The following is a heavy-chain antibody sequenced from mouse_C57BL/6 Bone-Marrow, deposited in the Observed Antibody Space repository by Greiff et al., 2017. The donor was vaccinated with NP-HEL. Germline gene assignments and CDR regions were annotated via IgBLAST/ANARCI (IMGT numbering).Heavy chain of an antibody. J-gene: IGHJ2*01. CDR1: GFNIKDDY. CDR2: IDPENGDT. V-gene: IGHV14-4*01. D-gene: IGHD2-14*01. Sequence: EVQLQQSGAELVRPGASVKLSCTASGFNIKDDYMHWVKQRPEQGLEWIGWIDPENGDTEYASKFQGKATITADTSSNTAYLQLSSLTSEDTAVYYCTKVRRDFDYWGQGTTLTVSS. CDR3: TKVRRDFDY.